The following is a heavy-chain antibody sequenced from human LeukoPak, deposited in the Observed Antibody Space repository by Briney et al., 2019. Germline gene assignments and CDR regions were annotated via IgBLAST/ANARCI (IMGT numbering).Heavy chain of an antibody. V-gene: IGHV3-48*03. CDR2: ISSSGSSM. CDR3: ARARFTMVRGALYFDY. Sequence: GGSLRLSCAASGFTFSSYEMNWVRQAPGKGLEWVSYISSSGSSMYDGDSVKGRFTISRDNAKNSLYLQMNSLRAEDTAVYYCARARFTMVRGALYFDYWGQGTLVTVSS. J-gene: IGHJ4*02. D-gene: IGHD3-10*01. CDR1: GFTFSSYE.